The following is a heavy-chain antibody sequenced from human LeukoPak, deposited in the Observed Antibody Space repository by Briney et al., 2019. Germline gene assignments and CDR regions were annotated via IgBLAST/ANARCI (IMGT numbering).Heavy chain of an antibody. D-gene: IGHD5-12*01. J-gene: IGHJ5*02. CDR1: GYTFTTPE. CDR3: ARERNTAYDFDWFDP. Sequence: GASVKVSCKASGYTFTTPEMHWVRQAPGQGLEWMGIITPSGYTTYAQKFQGRVTVTRDTSTSTVYMELSSLRSEDTAVYYCARERNTAYDFDWFDPWGQGTLVTVSS. CDR2: ITPSGYT. V-gene: IGHV1-46*01.